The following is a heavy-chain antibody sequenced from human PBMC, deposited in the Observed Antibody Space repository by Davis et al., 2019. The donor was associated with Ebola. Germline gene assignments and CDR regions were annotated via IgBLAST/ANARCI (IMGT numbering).Heavy chain of an antibody. CDR2: IDTDGSTT. V-gene: IGHV3-74*01. J-gene: IGHJ4*02. Sequence: GESLKISCAASASTFGIYGMHWVRQAPGKGLEWVSRIDTDGSTTNYADSVRGRFTISRDNAKNTLFLQMNSLRADDTAVYYCARDVGGRAGYWGQGTLVTVSS. CDR1: ASTFGIYG. CDR3: ARDVGGRAGY.